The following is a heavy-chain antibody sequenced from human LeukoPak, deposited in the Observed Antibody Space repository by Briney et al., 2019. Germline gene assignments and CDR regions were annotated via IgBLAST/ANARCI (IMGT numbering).Heavy chain of an antibody. CDR1: GFTFSSYA. J-gene: IGHJ6*03. V-gene: IGHV3-23*01. Sequence: GGSLRLSCAASGFTFSSYAMSWVRQAPGKGLEWVSAISGSGGSTYYADSVKGRFTISRDNSKNTLYLQMNSLRAEDTAVYYCARAARDYYDSSGFYYYYYMDVWGKGTTVTVSS. D-gene: IGHD3-22*01. CDR3: ARAARDYYDSSGFYYYYYMDV. CDR2: ISGSGGST.